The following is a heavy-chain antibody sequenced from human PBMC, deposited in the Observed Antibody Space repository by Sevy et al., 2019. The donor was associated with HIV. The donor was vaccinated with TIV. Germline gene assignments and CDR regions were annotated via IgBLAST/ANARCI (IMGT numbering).Heavy chain of an antibody. Sequence: GGSLRLSCAASGFTFSSYAMSWVRQAPGKGLEWVSAISGSGGSTYYADSVKGRFTISRDNSKNTLYLQMNSLRAEDTASYYCAKDTPNLSYDSSGYYYPQYFDYWGQGTLVTVSS. J-gene: IGHJ4*02. CDR2: ISGSGGST. V-gene: IGHV3-23*01. CDR3: AKDTPNLSYDSSGYYYPQYFDY. D-gene: IGHD3-22*01. CDR1: GFTFSSYA.